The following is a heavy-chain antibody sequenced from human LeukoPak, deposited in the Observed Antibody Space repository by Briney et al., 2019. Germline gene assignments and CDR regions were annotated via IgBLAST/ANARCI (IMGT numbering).Heavy chain of an antibody. D-gene: IGHD3-22*01. CDR1: GFTFSSYE. CDR3: ARDRAAYYSSGYYPRDYYYMDV. CDR2: ISSSGSTI. Sequence: PGGSLRLSCAASGFTFSSYEMNCVRQAPGKGLEWVSYISSSGSTIYYADSVKGRFTISRDNAKNSLYLQMNSLRAEDTAVYYCARDRAAYYSSGYYPRDYYYMDVWGKGTTVTVSS. V-gene: IGHV3-48*03. J-gene: IGHJ6*03.